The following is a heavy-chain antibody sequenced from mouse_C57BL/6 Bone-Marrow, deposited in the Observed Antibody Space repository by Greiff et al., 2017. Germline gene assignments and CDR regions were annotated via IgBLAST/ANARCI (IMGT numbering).Heavy chain of an antibody. J-gene: IGHJ3*01. V-gene: IGHV1-69*01. D-gene: IGHD2-2*01. Sequence: VQLQQPGAELVMPGASVKLSCKASGYTFTSYWMHWVKQRPGQGLEWIGEIDPSDSYNNYNQKLKGKSTLTVDKSSSTAYMQLSSLTSEASAVYYYARCYGYSFAYWGQGTLVTVSA. CDR2: IDPSDSYN. CDR3: ARCYGYSFAY. CDR1: GYTFTSYW.